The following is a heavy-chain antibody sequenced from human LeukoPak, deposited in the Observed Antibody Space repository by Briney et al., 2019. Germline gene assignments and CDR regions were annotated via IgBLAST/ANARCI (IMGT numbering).Heavy chain of an antibody. CDR2: IYYSGST. V-gene: IGHV4-39*07. Sequence: PSETLSLTCTVSGGSISSSSYYWGWIRQPPGKGLEWIGSIYYSGSTYYNPSLKSRVTISVDTSKNQFSLKLSSVTAADTAVYYCASEERGYSGYDIVWGQGTLVTVSS. J-gene: IGHJ4*02. D-gene: IGHD5-12*01. CDR3: ASEERGYSGYDIV. CDR1: GGSISSSSYY.